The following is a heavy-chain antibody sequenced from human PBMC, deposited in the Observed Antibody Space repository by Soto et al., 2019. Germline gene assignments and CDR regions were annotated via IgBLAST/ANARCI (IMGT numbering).Heavy chain of an antibody. CDR2: IIPIFGTA. CDR1: GGTFSSYA. J-gene: IGHJ4*02. V-gene: IGHV1-69*12. D-gene: IGHD3-3*01. Sequence: QVQLVQSGAEVKKPGSSVKVSCKASGGTFSSYAISWVRQAPGQGLEWMGGIIPIFGTANYAQKFQGRVTITADESTSTAYMELSSLRSEDTAVYYCARDKWQTAYDFWSGYYNLDYWGQGTLVTVSS. CDR3: ARDKWQTAYDFWSGYYNLDY.